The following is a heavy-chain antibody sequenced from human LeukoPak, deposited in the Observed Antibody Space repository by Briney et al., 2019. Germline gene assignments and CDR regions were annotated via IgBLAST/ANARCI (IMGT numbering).Heavy chain of an antibody. CDR2: ISSSSSYI. CDR1: GFTFSSYS. CDR3: ARDFYGRNTYYLDS. V-gene: IGHV3-21*04. J-gene: IGHJ4*02. Sequence: GGSLRLSCAASGFTFSSYSMNWVRQAPGKGLEWVSSISSSSSYIYYADSVKGRFTISRDNAKNSLYLQMNSLRAEDTAVYYCARDFYGRNTYYLDSWGQGTLVTVSS. D-gene: IGHD2/OR15-2a*01.